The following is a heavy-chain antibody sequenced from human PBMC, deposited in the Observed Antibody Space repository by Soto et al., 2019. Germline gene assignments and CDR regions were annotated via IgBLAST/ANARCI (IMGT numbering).Heavy chain of an antibody. D-gene: IGHD6-13*01. CDR1: GYSFTSYW. J-gene: IGHJ3*02. V-gene: IGHV5-51*01. Sequence: GESLKISCKGSGYSFTSYWIGWVRQMPGKGLEWMGIIYPGDSDTRYSPSFQGQVTISADKSISTAYLQWSSLKASDTAMYYCVRPGSSSWVNYDAFDIWGQGTMVTVSS. CDR2: IYPGDSDT. CDR3: VRPGSSSWVNYDAFDI.